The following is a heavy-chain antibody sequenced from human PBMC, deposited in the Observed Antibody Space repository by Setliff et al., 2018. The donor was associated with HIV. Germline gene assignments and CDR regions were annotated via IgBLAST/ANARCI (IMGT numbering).Heavy chain of an antibody. Sequence: PGGSLRLSCVGSGFNIEEYAMAWVRQVPGKGLEWVSSISWNSVKIDYADFVKGRFNISRDNSKNTLYLQMDSLRAEDTAVYCCAKNLYRSPWSPLDYWGQGTQVTVSS. D-gene: IGHD6-19*01. J-gene: IGHJ4*02. CDR3: AKNLYRSPWSPLDY. CDR1: GFNIEEYA. CDR2: ISWNSVKI. V-gene: IGHV3-9*01.